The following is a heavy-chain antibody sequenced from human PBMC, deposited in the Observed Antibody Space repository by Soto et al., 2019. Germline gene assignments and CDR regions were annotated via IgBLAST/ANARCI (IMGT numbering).Heavy chain of an antibody. J-gene: IGHJ6*02. CDR2: ITSNSVYV. V-gene: IGHV3-21*01. D-gene: IGHD1-26*01. CDR3: ARDLSGGNYYSHGLDF. CDR1: GFTFSDFD. Sequence: EVQLVESGGGLVKPGGSLRLSCAVSGFTFSDFDMSWVRQAPGKGLEWVSSITSNSVYVYYADSLKGRFTISRDNAKSSLYLQMNSLRADDTAVYYWARDLSGGNYYSHGLDFWGQGTTVTVSS.